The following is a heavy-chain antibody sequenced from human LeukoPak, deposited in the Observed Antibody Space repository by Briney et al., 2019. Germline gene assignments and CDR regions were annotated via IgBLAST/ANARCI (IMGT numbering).Heavy chain of an antibody. CDR1: GGSISSYY. CDR2: ISYSGST. Sequence: SETLSLTCTVSGGSISSYYWSWIRQPPGKGLEWIACISYSGSTKYNPSLKSRVTISVDTSKNQLSLKLSSVTAADTAVYYCARESGLLGDYWGQGTLVTVSS. V-gene: IGHV4-59*01. J-gene: IGHJ4*02. D-gene: IGHD3-22*01. CDR3: ARESGLLGDY.